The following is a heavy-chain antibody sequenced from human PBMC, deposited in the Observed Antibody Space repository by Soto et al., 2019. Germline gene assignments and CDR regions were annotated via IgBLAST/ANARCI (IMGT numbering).Heavy chain of an antibody. CDR2: ISSSSSYI. V-gene: IGHV3-21*01. Sequence: GGSLRLSCAASGFTFSSYSMNWVRQAPGKGLEWVSSISSSSSYIYYADSVKGRFTISRDNAKSSLYLQMNSLRAEDTAVYYCARYFLNYDSSGYYLVADYWGQGTLVTVSS. D-gene: IGHD3-22*01. CDR1: GFTFSSYS. J-gene: IGHJ4*02. CDR3: ARYFLNYDSSGYYLVADY.